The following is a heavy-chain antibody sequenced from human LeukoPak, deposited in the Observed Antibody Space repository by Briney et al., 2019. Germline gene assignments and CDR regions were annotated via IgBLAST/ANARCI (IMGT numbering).Heavy chain of an antibody. J-gene: IGHJ3*01. Sequence: GGSLRLSCAASGFTFSNAWMSWVRQAPGKGLEWVGRIKSKTDGGTTDYAAPVKGRFTISRDDSKNTLYLQMNSLRAEDTAVYYCAKVREFYDFWSGYYCNWGQGTMVTVSS. CDR2: IKSKTDGGTT. D-gene: IGHD3-3*01. V-gene: IGHV3-15*01. CDR1: GFTFSNAW. CDR3: AKVREFYDFWSGYYCN.